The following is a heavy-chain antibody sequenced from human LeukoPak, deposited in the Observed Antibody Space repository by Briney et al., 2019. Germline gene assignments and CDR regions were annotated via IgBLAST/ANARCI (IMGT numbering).Heavy chain of an antibody. CDR2: INPNRGGT. CDR3: AHISYSTTSDY. J-gene: IGHJ4*02. V-gene: IGHV1-2*02. CDR1: GYTFTGYY. D-gene: IGHD6-13*01. Sequence: ASVTVSCKASGYTFTGYYMHWVRQAPGEGREWMGWINPNRGGTNYAQKIQGRVTISRETYIRTAYMELSRLRSDDTAVYYCAHISYSTTSDYWGQGTLVTVSS.